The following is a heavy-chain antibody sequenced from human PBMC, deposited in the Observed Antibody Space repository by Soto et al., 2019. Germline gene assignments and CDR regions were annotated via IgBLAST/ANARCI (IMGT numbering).Heavy chain of an antibody. V-gene: IGHV3-15*07. J-gene: IGHJ4*02. CDR2: IKSKTDGGTT. Sequence: GGSLRLSCAASGFTFSNAWMNWVRQAPGKGLEWVGRIKSKTDGGTTDYAAPVKGRFTISRDDSKNTLYLQMNSLKTEDTAVYYCTTVTVGATLDAFGSFFDYWGQGTLVTVSS. D-gene: IGHD1-26*01. CDR1: GFTFSNAW. CDR3: TTVTVGATLDAFGSFFDY.